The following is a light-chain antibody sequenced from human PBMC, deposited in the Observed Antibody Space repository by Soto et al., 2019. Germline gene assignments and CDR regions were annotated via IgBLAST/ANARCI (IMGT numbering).Light chain of an antibody. CDR2: AAS. CDR1: QSISSY. V-gene: IGKV1-39*01. CDR3: QQYYSYPPT. J-gene: IGKJ1*01. Sequence: DIQMTQSPSSLSASVRDRVTFTCGASQSISSYLNWYQQKPGKAPKLLIYAASTLQSGVPSRFSGSGSGTDFTLTISCLQSEDFATYYCQQYYSYPPTFGQGTKVDIK.